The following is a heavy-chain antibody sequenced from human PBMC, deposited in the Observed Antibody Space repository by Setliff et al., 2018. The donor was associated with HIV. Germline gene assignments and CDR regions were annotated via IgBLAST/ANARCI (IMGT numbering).Heavy chain of an antibody. V-gene: IGHV4-4*02. J-gene: IGHJ4*02. Sequence: SETLSLTCAVSGGYISSTKWWSWVRQPPGKGLEWIGEINHGGSTDSNPSLKSRVTISVDTSKNQFSLKLSSVTAADTAVYYCARGGSGSPFDYWGQGTLVTVSS. CDR3: ARGGSGSPFDY. D-gene: IGHD1-26*01. CDR2: INHGGST. CDR1: GGYISSTKW.